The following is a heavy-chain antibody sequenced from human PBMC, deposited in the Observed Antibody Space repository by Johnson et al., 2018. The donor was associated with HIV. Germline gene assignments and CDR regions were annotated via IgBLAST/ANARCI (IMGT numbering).Heavy chain of an antibody. J-gene: IGHJ3*02. CDR2: INSDGSRT. Sequence: VQLVESGGGVVQPGRSLRLSCAASGFTFSSYWMHWVRQVAGKGLVWVARINSDGSRTNYADSVKGRFTISRDNAKNTLYLQMNSLRAGDTAVYYCARDQSNGWNRGAFDIWGQGTVVTVSS. CDR1: GFTFSSYW. CDR3: ARDQSNGWNRGAFDI. V-gene: IGHV3-74*01. D-gene: IGHD6-19*01.